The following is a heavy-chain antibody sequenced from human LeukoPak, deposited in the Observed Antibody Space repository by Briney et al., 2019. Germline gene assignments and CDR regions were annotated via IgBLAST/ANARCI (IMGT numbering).Heavy chain of an antibody. V-gene: IGHV1-69*06. Sequence: SVKVSCKASGGTFSSYAISWVRQAPGQGLEWMGGIIPIFGTANYAQKFQGRVTITADKSTSTAYMELSSLRSEDTAVYCCARVGDGYENYFDYWGQGTLVTVSS. CDR2: IIPIFGTA. CDR3: ARVGDGYENYFDY. J-gene: IGHJ4*02. D-gene: IGHD5-18*01. CDR1: GGTFSSYA.